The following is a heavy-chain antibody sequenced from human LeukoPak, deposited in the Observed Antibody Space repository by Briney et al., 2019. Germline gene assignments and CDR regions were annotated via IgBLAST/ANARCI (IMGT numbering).Heavy chain of an antibody. Sequence: ASVKVSCKASGYTFTGYYMHWVRQAPGQGLEWMGWINPNSGGTNYAQKFQGRVTMTRDTSISTAYMELSRLRSDDTAVYYCAREGHGYCSSTSCFYFDYWGQGTLVTVSS. J-gene: IGHJ4*02. CDR3: AREGHGYCSSTSCFYFDY. V-gene: IGHV1-2*02. CDR2: INPNSGGT. D-gene: IGHD2-2*01. CDR1: GYTFTGYY.